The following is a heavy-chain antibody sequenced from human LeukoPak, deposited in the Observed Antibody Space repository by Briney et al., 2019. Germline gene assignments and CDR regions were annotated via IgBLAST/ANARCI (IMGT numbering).Heavy chain of an antibody. CDR1: HGSMSPNY. CDR2: ISYSGTI. CDR3: ARASRDILTGYYFDY. J-gene: IGHJ4*02. D-gene: IGHD3-9*01. V-gene: IGHV4-59*08. Sequence: PSETLSLTCSVSHGSMSPNYWTWIRQPPGKGLEWIGSISYSGTINSNPSLKSRVTISVDTSKNQFSLKLSSVTAADTAVYYCARASRDILTGYYFDYWGQGTLVTVSS.